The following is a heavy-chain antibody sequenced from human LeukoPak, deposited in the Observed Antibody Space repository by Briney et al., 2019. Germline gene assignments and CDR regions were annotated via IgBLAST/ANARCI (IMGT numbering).Heavy chain of an antibody. J-gene: IGHJ4*02. CDR2: IKQDGSEK. CDR1: GFTFSNYW. Sequence: GGSLRLSCAASGFTFSNYWMGWVRQAPGKGLEWVANIKQDGSEKRYVDPVKGRFTISRDNAKNSLYLQMNSLRAEDTVVYYCARAPATNEWRCMDYWGQGSLVTVSS. V-gene: IGHV3-7*01. CDR3: ARAPATNEWRCMDY. D-gene: IGHD2-8*02.